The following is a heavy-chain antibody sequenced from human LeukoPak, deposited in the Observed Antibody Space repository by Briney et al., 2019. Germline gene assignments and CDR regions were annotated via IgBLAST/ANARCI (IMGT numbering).Heavy chain of an antibody. Sequence: ASVKVSCKASGYTFTAYYMHWVRQAPGQGLEWMGWINPNSGGTNYAQKFQGRVTMTRDTSISTAYMELSRLRPDDTAVYYCARGRVVVPAAFDYWGQGTLVIVSS. D-gene: IGHD2-2*01. CDR1: GYTFTAYY. J-gene: IGHJ4*02. CDR3: ARGRVVVPAAFDY. V-gene: IGHV1-2*02. CDR2: INPNSGGT.